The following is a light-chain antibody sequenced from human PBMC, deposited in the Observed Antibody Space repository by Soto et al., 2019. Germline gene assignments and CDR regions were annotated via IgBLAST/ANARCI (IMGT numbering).Light chain of an antibody. CDR1: QTISSSY. J-gene: IGKJ5*01. V-gene: IGKV3-20*01. Sequence: EIVLTQSPGTLSLSPGERATLSCRASQTISSSYFAWYQQKPGQAPRLLISGASSRATGIPDRFSGSGSGTDFTLTISRLEPEDFAVYYCQQYGSSPPTFGQGTRLEIK. CDR3: QQYGSSPPT. CDR2: GAS.